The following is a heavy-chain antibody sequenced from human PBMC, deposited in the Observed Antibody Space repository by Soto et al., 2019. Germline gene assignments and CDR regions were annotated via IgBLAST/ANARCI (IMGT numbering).Heavy chain of an antibody. Sequence: ESLKPSCQGSGYSFTSYCIGWVRPMPGKGLEWMGIIYPGDSDTRYSPSFHGQVSISTDKSISTAYLQWSSLKASDTAMYYCARSQPRYSSSWSHPFGYWGQGTLVTVSS. CDR1: GYSFTSYC. V-gene: IGHV5-51*01. J-gene: IGHJ4*02. D-gene: IGHD6-13*01. CDR2: IYPGDSDT. CDR3: ARSQPRYSSSWSHPFGY.